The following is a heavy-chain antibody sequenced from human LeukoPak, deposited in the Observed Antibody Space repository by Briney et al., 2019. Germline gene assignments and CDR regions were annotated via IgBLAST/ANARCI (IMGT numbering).Heavy chain of an antibody. CDR2: MNPNSGNT. D-gene: IGHD2-2*01. CDR1: GYNFDRYG. CDR3: ARGCSSTSCYDAFDI. Sequence: ASVKVSCKGSGYNFDRYGVNWVRQATGQGLEWMGWMNPNSGNTGYAQKFQGRVTITRNTSISTAYMELSSLRSEDTAVYYCARGCSSTSCYDAFDIWGQGTMVTVSS. J-gene: IGHJ3*02. V-gene: IGHV1-8*03.